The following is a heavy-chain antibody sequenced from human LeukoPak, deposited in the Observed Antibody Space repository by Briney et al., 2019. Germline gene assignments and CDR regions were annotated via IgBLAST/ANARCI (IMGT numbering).Heavy chain of an antibody. Sequence: GGSLRLSCAASGFTFSSYSMNWVRQAPGKGLEWVSSISSSSSYIYYADSVKGRFTISRDNSKNSLYLQMNSLRAEVTAVYYCARGPHSSDPNIWGQGTMVTVSS. CDR2: ISSSSSYI. V-gene: IGHV3-21*01. CDR1: GFTFSSYS. D-gene: IGHD6-19*01. CDR3: ARGPHSSDPNI. J-gene: IGHJ3*02.